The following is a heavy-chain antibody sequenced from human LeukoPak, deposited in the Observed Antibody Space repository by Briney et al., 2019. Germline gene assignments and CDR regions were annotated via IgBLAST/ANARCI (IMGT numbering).Heavy chain of an antibody. J-gene: IGHJ4*02. CDR2: MNPNSGFT. V-gene: IGHV1-8*01. Sequence: AASVKVSCKASGYTFTNYEVHWVRQASGHGLEWMGWMNPNSGFTGYAQKFRGRVTMTRDTSISTAYMELSSLRSEDTAVYYCARGGIHSSGSLRTFDLWGQGTLVTVSS. CDR3: ARGGIHSSGSLRTFDL. D-gene: IGHD3-22*01. CDR1: GYTFTNYE.